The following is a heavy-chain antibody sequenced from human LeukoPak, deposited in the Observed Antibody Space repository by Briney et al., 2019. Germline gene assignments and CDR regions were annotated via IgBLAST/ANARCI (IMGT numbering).Heavy chain of an antibody. CDR3: ARGHIGTYHYFDY. J-gene: IGHJ4*02. D-gene: IGHD1-26*01. CDR2: IYSGGTT. CDR1: GFTFSSYA. Sequence: PGGSLRLSCAASGFTFSSYAMSWVRQAPGKGLEWVSVIYSGGTTYYADSVKGRFTISRDNSMNALYLQMNSLRAEDTALYYCARGHIGTYHYFDYWGQGTLVTVSS. V-gene: IGHV3-53*01.